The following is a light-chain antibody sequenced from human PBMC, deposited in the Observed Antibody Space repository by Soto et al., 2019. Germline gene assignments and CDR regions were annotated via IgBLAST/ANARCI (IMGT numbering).Light chain of an antibody. Sequence: DIQMTQSPSTLSASVGDRVTITCRASQNIGSSLAWYQHRPGKAPKLLIFDASTLQTGVPSRFSGSGFGTEFTLTITGLQPDDFATYYFQQHNDYSTVTFGQGTKLEIK. J-gene: IGKJ2*01. CDR3: QQHNDYSTVT. CDR2: DAS. CDR1: QNIGSS. V-gene: IGKV1-5*01.